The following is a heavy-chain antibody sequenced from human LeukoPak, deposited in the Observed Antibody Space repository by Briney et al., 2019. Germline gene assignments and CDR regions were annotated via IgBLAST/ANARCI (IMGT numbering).Heavy chain of an antibody. D-gene: IGHD6-6*01. CDR1: GGTFSSYT. CDR3: ARVSYTYSSSSSTFDY. CDR2: IIPILGIA. J-gene: IGHJ4*02. Sequence: SVKVSCKASGGTFSSYTISWVRQAPGQGLEWMGRIIPILGIANYAQKFQGRVTITADKSTSTAYMELSSLRSKDTAVYYCARVSYTYSSSSSTFDYWGQGTLVTVSS. V-gene: IGHV1-69*02.